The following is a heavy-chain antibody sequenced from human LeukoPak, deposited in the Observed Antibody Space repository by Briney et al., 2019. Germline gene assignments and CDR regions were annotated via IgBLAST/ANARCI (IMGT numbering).Heavy chain of an antibody. Sequence: GASVKVSCKASGYTFTNYYMHWVRQAPGQGLEWMGIINPSGGRTSYAQKFQGRVTITADESTSTAYMELSSLRSEDTAAYYCASPITNWGQGTLVTVSS. J-gene: IGHJ4*02. D-gene: IGHD1-1*01. CDR1: GYTFTNYY. CDR3: ASPITN. CDR2: INPSGGRT. V-gene: IGHV1-46*01.